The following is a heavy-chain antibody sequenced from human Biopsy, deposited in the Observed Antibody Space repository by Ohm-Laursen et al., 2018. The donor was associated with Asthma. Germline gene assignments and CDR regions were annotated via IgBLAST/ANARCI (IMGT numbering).Heavy chain of an antibody. J-gene: IGHJ4*02. CDR2: HDREEGGA. CDR3: ASDFPKDYVRYNFQF. D-gene: IGHD4-17*01. Sequence: ASVKVSCKISGYSLTDLSMHWVRQAPGQGLEWMRGHDREEGGAVIARRFQGRVTMTEDTSTDTAYMELSSLSSDDTAVYYCASDFPKDYVRYNFQFWGQGTLVTVSS. CDR1: GYSLTDLS. V-gene: IGHV1-24*01.